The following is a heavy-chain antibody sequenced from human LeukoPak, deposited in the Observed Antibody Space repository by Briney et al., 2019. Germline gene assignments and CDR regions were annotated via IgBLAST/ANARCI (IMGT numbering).Heavy chain of an antibody. D-gene: IGHD5-18*01. Sequence: PSETLSLTCAVYGGSFSGYYWSWIRQPPGKGLEWIGEINHSGSTNYNPSLKSRVTISVDTSKNQFSLKLSSVTAADTAVYYCGGGGYSYVYFDYWGKETLFTVSS. V-gene: IGHV4-34*01. CDR1: GGSFSGYY. CDR3: GGGGYSYVYFDY. CDR2: INHSGST. J-gene: IGHJ4*02.